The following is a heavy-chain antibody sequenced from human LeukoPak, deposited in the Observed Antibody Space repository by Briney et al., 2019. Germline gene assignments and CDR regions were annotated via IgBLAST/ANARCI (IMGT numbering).Heavy chain of an antibody. D-gene: IGHD2-8*01. J-gene: IGHJ4*02. CDR1: GGSISSYF. Sequence: SETLSLTCTVSGGSISSYFWSWIRQAPGKGLEWIGYIYDSGSTSYSPSLKSRVTMSLDSSKRQFSLKLSSVTAADTAVYYCARLLKYAKYCFDYWGQGTLVTVSS. V-gene: IGHV4-59*13. CDR2: IYDSGST. CDR3: ARLLKYAKYCFDY.